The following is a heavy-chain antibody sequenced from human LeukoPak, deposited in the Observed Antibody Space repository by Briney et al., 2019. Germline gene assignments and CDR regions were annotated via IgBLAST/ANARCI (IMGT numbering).Heavy chain of an antibody. CDR2: TSPTSSYM. CDR1: GFTITDFY. J-gene: IGHJ5*02. CDR3: VRDADGGNSWFDT. Sequence: TGGSLRLSCAASGFTITDFYMNWVRRTPGKGLEWVSWTSPTSSYMYYADSVKGRFTISRDNAKNSLYLQMNSLRAEDTALYYCVRDADGGNSWFDTWGQGTLVTVSS. D-gene: IGHD4-23*01. V-gene: IGHV3-21*04.